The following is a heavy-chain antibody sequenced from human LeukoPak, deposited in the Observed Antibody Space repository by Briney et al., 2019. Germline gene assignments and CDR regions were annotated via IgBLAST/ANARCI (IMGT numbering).Heavy chain of an antibody. CDR1: GFTFSSYG. CDR3: ARDHVSSSGYYYYYYMDV. J-gene: IGHJ6*03. V-gene: IGHV3-33*01. Sequence: GGSLRLSCAASGFTFSSYGMHWVRRAPGKGLEWVAVIWYDGSNKYYADSVKGRFTISRDNSKNTLYLQMNSLRAEDTAVYYCARDHVSSSGYYYYYYMDVWGKGTTVTVSS. CDR2: IWYDGSNK. D-gene: IGHD6-6*01.